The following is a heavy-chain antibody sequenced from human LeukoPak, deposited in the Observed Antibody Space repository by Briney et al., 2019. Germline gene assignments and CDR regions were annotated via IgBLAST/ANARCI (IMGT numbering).Heavy chain of an antibody. CDR3: ARVSSSWYQDWYFDL. CDR2: INHSWST. Sequence: SETLSLTCTVSGGSISSSSYYWAWIRQSPGKGLEWIVSINHSWSTYYNPSLKSRVTISVDTSKNQFSLKLSSMIAADTAVYYCARVSSSWYQDWYFDLWGRGTLVTVPS. V-gene: IGHV4-39*07. J-gene: IGHJ2*01. CDR1: GGSISSSSYY. D-gene: IGHD6-13*01.